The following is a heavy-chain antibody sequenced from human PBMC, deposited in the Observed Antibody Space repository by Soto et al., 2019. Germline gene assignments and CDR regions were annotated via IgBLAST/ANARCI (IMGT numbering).Heavy chain of an antibody. CDR2: FDPEDGET. V-gene: IGHV1-24*01. Sequence: ASVKVSCKVSGYTLTELSMHWVRQAPGKGLEWMGGFDPEDGETIYAQKFQGRVTMTEDTSTDTLYLQMNSLRADDTAVYYCARDGVGGTVFFGYLDYWGPGALVTVSS. J-gene: IGHJ4*02. CDR1: GYTLTELS. CDR3: ARDGVGGTVFFGYLDY. D-gene: IGHD1-26*01.